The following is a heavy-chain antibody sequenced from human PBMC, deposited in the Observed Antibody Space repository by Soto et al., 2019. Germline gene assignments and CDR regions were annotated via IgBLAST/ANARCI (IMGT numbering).Heavy chain of an antibody. J-gene: IGHJ6*02. D-gene: IGHD3-10*01. CDR2: IVVGSGNT. V-gene: IGHV1-58*01. CDR3: AADAGITMVRGVIRDYYYYGMDV. Sequence: SVKVSCKASGFTFTSSAVQWVRQARGQRLEWIGWIVVGSGNTNYAQKFQERVTITRDMSTSTAYMELSSLRSEDTAVYYCAADAGITMVRGVIRDYYYYGMDVWGQGTTVTV. CDR1: GFTFTSSA.